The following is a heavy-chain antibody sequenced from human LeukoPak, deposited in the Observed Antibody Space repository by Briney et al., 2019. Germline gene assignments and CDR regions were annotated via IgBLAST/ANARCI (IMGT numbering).Heavy chain of an antibody. J-gene: IGHJ6*03. V-gene: IGHV3-21*01. CDR3: ARKYSSSWYYYYYMDV. CDR1: KFTFTTSD. D-gene: IGHD6-13*01. CDR2: ISSTGKYI. Sequence: GGSLRLSCAASKFTFTTSDMNWVRQAPGEGLEWVSFISSTGKYIYYADSVKGRFTVSRDNSKNSLYLQMDSLRAEDTAVYYCARKYSSSWYYYYYMDVWGKGTTVTVSS.